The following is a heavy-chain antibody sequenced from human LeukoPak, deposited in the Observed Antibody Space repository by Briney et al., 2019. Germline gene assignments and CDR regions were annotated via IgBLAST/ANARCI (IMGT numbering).Heavy chain of an antibody. Sequence: GGSLRLSCAPSGFTLSSYAMSWVRQAPGKGLEWVSAISGSGGSTYYADSVKGRFTISRDNSKNTLYLQMNSLRAEDTAVYYCAKDPRRIDPAPYWGQGTLVTVSS. CDR1: GFTLSSYA. J-gene: IGHJ4*02. V-gene: IGHV3-23*01. CDR2: ISGSGGST. CDR3: AKDPRRIDPAPY. D-gene: IGHD2-15*01.